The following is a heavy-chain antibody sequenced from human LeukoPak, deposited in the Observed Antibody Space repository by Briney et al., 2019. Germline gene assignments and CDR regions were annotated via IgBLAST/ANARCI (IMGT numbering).Heavy chain of an antibody. Sequence: PSETLSLTCTVSGGSISSSSYYWGWIRQPPGKGLEWIGSIYYSGSTYYNPSLKSRVTISVDTSKNQFSLKLSSVTAADTAVYYCARDGRTGTVTGVFDYWGQGTLVTVSS. CDR3: ARDGRTGTVTGVFDY. V-gene: IGHV4-39*07. CDR2: IYYSGST. D-gene: IGHD1-14*01. CDR1: GGSISSSSYY. J-gene: IGHJ4*02.